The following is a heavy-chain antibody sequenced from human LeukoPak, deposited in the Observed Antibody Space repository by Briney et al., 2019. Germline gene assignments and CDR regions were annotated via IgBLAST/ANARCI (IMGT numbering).Heavy chain of an antibody. CDR1: GYTFTGYY. CDR2: INPNSGGT. CDR3: ARDNCSGGSCYWVSWFDP. J-gene: IGHJ5*02. Sequence: ASVKVSCKASGYTFTGYYMHWVRQAPGQGLEWMGWINPNSGGTSYAQKFQGRVTMTRDTSISTAYMELSRLRSDDTAVYYCARDNCSGGSCYWVSWFDPWGQGTLVTVSS. D-gene: IGHD2-15*01. V-gene: IGHV1-2*02.